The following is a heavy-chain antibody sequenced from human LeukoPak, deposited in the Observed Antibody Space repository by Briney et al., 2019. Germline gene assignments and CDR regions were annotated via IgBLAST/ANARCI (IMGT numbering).Heavy chain of an antibody. CDR2: ISGSGGST. CDR1: GFTFSSYA. CDR3: ARDNDFWSGYYTNSGAFDI. D-gene: IGHD3-3*01. Sequence: GGSLRLSCAASGFTFSSYAMSWVRQAPGKGLEWVSAISGSGGSTYYADSVKGRFTISRDNSKNTLYLQMNSLRAEDTAVYYCARDNDFWSGYYTNSGAFDIWGQGTMVTVSS. J-gene: IGHJ3*02. V-gene: IGHV3-23*01.